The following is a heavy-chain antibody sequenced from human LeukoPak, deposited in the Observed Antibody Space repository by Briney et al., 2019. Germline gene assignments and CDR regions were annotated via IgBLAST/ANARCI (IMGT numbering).Heavy chain of an antibody. CDR3: ARVGEVYDFWSGYYYYYMDV. J-gene: IGHJ6*03. CDR2: IYYSGST. D-gene: IGHD3-3*01. CDR1: GGSISSSSYY. Sequence: SETLSLTCTVSGGSISSSSYYWGWIRQPPGKGLEWIGSIYYSGSTYYNPSLKSRVTISVDTSKNQFSLKLSFVTAADTAVYYCARVGEVYDFWSGYYYYYMDVWGKGTTVTVSS. V-gene: IGHV4-39*07.